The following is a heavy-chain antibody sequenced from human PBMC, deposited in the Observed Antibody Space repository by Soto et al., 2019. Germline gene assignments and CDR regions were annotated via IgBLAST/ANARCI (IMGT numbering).Heavy chain of an antibody. Sequence: HPGGSLRLSCEASGFSISKYWMHWVRQVPGTGPVWVSRINAEGTSTAYADSVRGRFTISRDNAKNTLYLQMNSLRVEDTALYYCARDLATEAYWGQGTLVTVSS. CDR1: GFSISKYW. CDR3: ARDLATEAY. CDR2: INAEGTST. J-gene: IGHJ4*02. D-gene: IGHD5-12*01. V-gene: IGHV3-74*01.